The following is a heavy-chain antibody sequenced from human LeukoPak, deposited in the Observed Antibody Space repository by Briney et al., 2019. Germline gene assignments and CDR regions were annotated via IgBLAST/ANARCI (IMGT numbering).Heavy chain of an antibody. CDR2: INAGNGNT. V-gene: IGHV1-3*01. J-gene: IGHJ4*02. CDR1: GYTFTSYA. CDR3: ARDRSTIFGVVVYYFDY. Sequence: ASVKVSCKASGYTFTSYAMHWVRQAPGQRLEWMGWINAGNGNTEYSQKFQGRVTITRDTSASTAYMELSSLRSEDTAVYYCARDRSTIFGVVVYYFDYWGQGTLVTVSS. D-gene: IGHD3-3*01.